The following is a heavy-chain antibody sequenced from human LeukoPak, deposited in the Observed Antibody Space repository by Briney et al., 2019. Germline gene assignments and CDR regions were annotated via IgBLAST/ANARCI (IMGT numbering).Heavy chain of an antibody. CDR1: GYTFTKYG. CDR3: ARDGYCSGGSCYLYYFDY. CDR2: ISDDNGNT. V-gene: IGHV1-18*01. D-gene: IGHD2-15*01. J-gene: IGHJ4*02. Sequence: GAPVKVSCKASGYTFTKYGISWVRQAPGQGLEWMGWISDDNGNTNYAQKFQGRVTMTTDTSTSTAYMEVRSLRSDDTAVYYCARDGYCSGGSCYLYYFDYWGQGTLVTVSS.